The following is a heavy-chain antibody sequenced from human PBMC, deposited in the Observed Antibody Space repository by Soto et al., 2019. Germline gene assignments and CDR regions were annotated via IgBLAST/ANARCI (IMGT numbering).Heavy chain of an antibody. D-gene: IGHD3-9*01. CDR1: GGSISSSSYY. Sequence: SSETLSLTCTVSGGSISSSSYYWGWIRQPPGKGLEWIGSIYYSGSTYYNPSLKSRVTISVDTSKDQFSLKLSSVTAADTAVYYCARPGYYDILTGYPNWFDPWGQGTLVTVSS. CDR2: IYYSGST. J-gene: IGHJ5*02. CDR3: ARPGYYDILTGYPNWFDP. V-gene: IGHV4-39*01.